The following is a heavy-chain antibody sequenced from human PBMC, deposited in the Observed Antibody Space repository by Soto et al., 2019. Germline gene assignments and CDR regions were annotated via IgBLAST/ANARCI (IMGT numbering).Heavy chain of an antibody. CDR2: ISYDGSNK. D-gene: IGHD4-4*01. CDR3: ASPLWRDDYNWGYFDL. Sequence: QVQLVESGGGVVQPGRSLRLSCAASGFTFSSYAMHWVRQAPGTGLEWVAVISYDGSNKYYADSVKGRFTISRDNSKNTLYLQMNSLRAEDTAVYYCASPLWRDDYNWGYFDLWGRGILVTVSS. CDR1: GFTFSSYA. V-gene: IGHV3-30-3*01. J-gene: IGHJ2*01.